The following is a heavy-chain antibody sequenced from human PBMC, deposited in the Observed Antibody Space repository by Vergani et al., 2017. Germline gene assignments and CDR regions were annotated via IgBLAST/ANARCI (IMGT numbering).Heavy chain of an antibody. J-gene: IGHJ4*02. CDR3: ARDLDHGTFDY. V-gene: IGHV3-21*01. D-gene: IGHD3/OR15-3a*01. Sequence: EVQLVESGGALVKPGGSLRLSGEASGFTFSSYSMNWVRQAPGKGLEWVSSISSSSSYIYYAVAVKGRFTISRDNAKNSLYLQMISLRAEDAAVYYCARDLDHGTFDYWGQGTLVTVSS. CDR1: GFTFSSYS. CDR2: ISSSSSYI.